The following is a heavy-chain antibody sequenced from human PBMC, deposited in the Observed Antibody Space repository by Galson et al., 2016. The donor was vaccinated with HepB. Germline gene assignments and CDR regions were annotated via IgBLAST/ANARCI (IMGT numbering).Heavy chain of an antibody. D-gene: IGHD6-19*01. CDR2: TSGSGDST. CDR1: GFTFSSYA. Sequence: SLRLPCAASGFTFSSYAMTWVRQAPGKGLEWVSSTSGSGDSTIYADSVRGRFTISRDNSKNTPYLQMNSLRGEDKAVYYCARGKGLRSGQWLALPPSYYYNGMDCWGQGTTVTVSS. V-gene: IGHV3-23*01. CDR3: ARGKGLRSGQWLALPPSYYYNGMDC. J-gene: IGHJ6*02.